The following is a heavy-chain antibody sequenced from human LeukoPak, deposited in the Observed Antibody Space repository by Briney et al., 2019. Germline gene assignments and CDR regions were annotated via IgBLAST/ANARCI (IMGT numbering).Heavy chain of an antibody. CDR1: GLTFSDHY. CDR3: CRASGIVATPGRGPYFCDY. D-gene: IGHD5-12*01. J-gene: IGHJ4*02. Sequence: GGSLRLSCAASGLTFSDHYMDWVRQAPGRGLEWVGRSRSKVNSYTTQYAASVRGRFTISRDDSKNSLYLQMNSLKSEDTAVYYCCRASGIVATPGRGPYFCDYWGQGTLVTVSS. CDR2: SRSKVNSYTT. V-gene: IGHV3-72*01.